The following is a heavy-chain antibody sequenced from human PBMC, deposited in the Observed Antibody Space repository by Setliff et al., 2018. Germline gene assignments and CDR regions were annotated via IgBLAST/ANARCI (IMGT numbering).Heavy chain of an antibody. CDR1: GYTFTDYG. CDR2: ISSYSGNA. Sequence: ASVKVSCKASGYTFTDYGITWVRQAPGQGLEWMGWISSYSGNAYYAHKLQGRVTMTTDTSTGTAYLELRSLRSDDTAVYYCSRLVRYCTSTSCQGASGVEYWGQGTLGTSPQ. V-gene: IGHV1-18*01. J-gene: IGHJ4*02. D-gene: IGHD2-8*01. CDR3: SRLVRYCTSTSCQGASGVEY.